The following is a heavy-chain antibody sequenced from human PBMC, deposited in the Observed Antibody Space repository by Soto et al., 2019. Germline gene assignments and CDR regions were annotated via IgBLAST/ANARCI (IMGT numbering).Heavy chain of an antibody. J-gene: IGHJ4*02. CDR2: ISAYNGNT. D-gene: IGHD1-26*01. CDR3: ARRIVGAIQAPYYFDY. CDR1: GYTFTSYG. V-gene: IGHV1-18*01. Sequence: QVQLVQSGAEVKKPGASVKVSCKASGYTFTSYGISWVRQAPGQGLEWMGWISAYNGNTNYAQKLQGRVTMTTDTXTXTAYMELRSLRSDDTAVYYCARRIVGAIQAPYYFDYWGQGTLVTVSS.